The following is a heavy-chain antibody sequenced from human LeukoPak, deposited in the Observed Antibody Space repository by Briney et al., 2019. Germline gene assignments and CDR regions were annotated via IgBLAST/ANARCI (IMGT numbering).Heavy chain of an antibody. Sequence: GGSLRLSCAASGFTFSSYWMSWVRQAPGKGLEWVANIKQDGSEKYYVDSVKGRFTISRDNAENSLYLQMNSLRAEDTAVYYCARVIGGRYDSSGWGAFDIWGQGTMVTVSS. CDR3: ARVIGGRYDSSGWGAFDI. V-gene: IGHV3-7*01. CDR1: GFTFSSYW. D-gene: IGHD3-22*01. J-gene: IGHJ3*02. CDR2: IKQDGSEK.